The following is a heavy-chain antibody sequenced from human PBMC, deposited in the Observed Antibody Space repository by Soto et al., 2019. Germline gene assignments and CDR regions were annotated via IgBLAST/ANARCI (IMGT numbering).Heavy chain of an antibody. CDR2: SYYSAST. CDR1: GGSIGSGGYP. V-gene: IGHV4-61*08. Sequence: PSEPLSLTSAVAGGSIGSGGYPWSWIRQPTGKGLEWIGYSYYSASTNYTPSLKRRVTISVDTAKNQFSLKLISVPAADMAVFYCESQRGYRYGVCDYGGKGTLVPVSS. CDR3: ESQRGYRYGVCDY. J-gene: IGHJ4*02. D-gene: IGHD5-18*01.